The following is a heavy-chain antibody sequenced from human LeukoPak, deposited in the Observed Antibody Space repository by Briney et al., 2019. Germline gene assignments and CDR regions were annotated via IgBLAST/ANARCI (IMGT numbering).Heavy chain of an antibody. V-gene: IGHV1-8*01. CDR1: GYTFTSYD. Sequence: ASVKVSCKASGYTFTSYDINWVRQATGQGLEWMGWMNPNSGNTGYAQKFQGRVTRTRNTSISTAYMELSSMRSEDTAVYYCARGPPRYYYGSGSFYGMDVWGQGTTVTVSS. J-gene: IGHJ6*02. CDR3: ARGPPRYYYGSGSFYGMDV. CDR2: MNPNSGNT. D-gene: IGHD3-10*01.